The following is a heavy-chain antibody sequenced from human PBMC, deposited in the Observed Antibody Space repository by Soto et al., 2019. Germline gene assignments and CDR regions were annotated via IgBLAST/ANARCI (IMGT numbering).Heavy chain of an antibody. V-gene: IGHV3-33*01. CDR3: ARDASFGESHWGYYGMDV. CDR2: IWYDGSNK. CDR1: GFTFSSYG. J-gene: IGHJ6*02. Sequence: GGSLRLSCAASGFTFSSYGMHWVRQAPGKGLEWVAVIWYDGSNKYYADSVKGRFTISRDNSKNTLYLQMNSLRAEDTAVYYCARDASFGESHWGYYGMDVWGQGTTVTVSS. D-gene: IGHD3-10*01.